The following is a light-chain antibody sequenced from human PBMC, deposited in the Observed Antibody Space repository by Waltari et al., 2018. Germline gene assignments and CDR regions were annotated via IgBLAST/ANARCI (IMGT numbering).Light chain of an antibody. Sequence: DIQMTQSPSSVSASVGDRVTLTCRASQGISNWLAWYQQKSGTAPKLLIYAASTLQSGVPSRFSGSGFGTDFTLTISSLQPEDFATYFCQQANSVPLTFGGGTKVEI. CDR2: AAS. CDR3: QQANSVPLT. J-gene: IGKJ4*01. V-gene: IGKV1D-12*01. CDR1: QGISNW.